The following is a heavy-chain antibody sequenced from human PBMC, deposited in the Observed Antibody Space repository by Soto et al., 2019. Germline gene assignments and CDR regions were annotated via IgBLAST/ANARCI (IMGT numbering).Heavy chain of an antibody. D-gene: IGHD3-3*01. J-gene: IGHJ5*02. CDR2: ISGSGGST. V-gene: IGHV3-23*01. CDR1: GFTFSSYA. Sequence: EVKLLESGGGLVQPGGSLRLSCAASGFTFSSYAMSWVRQAPGKGLEWVSAISGSGGSTYYADSVKGRFTISRDNSKNTLYLQMNSLRAEDTAVYYCAKDRDDSSWFDPWGQGTLVTVSS. CDR3: AKDRDDSSWFDP.